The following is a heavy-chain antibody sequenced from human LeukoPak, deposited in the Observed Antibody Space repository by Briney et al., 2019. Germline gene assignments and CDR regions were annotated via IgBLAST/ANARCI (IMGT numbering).Heavy chain of an antibody. Sequence: SETLSLTCAVYGGSFSGYYWSWIRQPPGKGLEWIGEINHSGSTNYNPSLKSRVTISVDTSKNQFSLKLSSVTAADTAVYYCARHGAAVAGTKEDSYYFDYWGQGTLVTVSS. CDR1: GGSFSGYY. CDR2: INHSGST. CDR3: ARHGAAVAGTKEDSYYFDY. V-gene: IGHV4-34*01. D-gene: IGHD6-19*01. J-gene: IGHJ4*02.